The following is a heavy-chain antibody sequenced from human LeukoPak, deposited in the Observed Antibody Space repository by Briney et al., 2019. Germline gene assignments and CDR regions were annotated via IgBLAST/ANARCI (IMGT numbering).Heavy chain of an antibody. CDR2: FWLGGSNQ. Sequence: GGPLRLSCAASGFICSYYGMHWVRQAPGRGLEGLAVFWLGGSNQYHADAVKGRFTISRDNSKNTLYQQMSSLRAEDTALYYCARDDFAGDSSGYIDYWGQGTLVTVSS. V-gene: IGHV3-33*01. CDR3: ARDDFAGDSSGYIDY. J-gene: IGHJ4*02. CDR1: GFICSYYG. D-gene: IGHD3-22*01.